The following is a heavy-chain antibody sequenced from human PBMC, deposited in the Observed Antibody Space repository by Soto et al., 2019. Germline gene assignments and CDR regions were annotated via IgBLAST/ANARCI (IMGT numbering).Heavy chain of an antibody. CDR1: GFTFSTYG. CDR3: ARGVRDGYNPLYYYYGMDV. D-gene: IGHD5-12*01. CDR2: IWFDGSNK. Sequence: GGSLRLSCAASGFTFSTYGMHWVRQAPGKGLEWVAVIWFDGSNKYYADSVKGRFTISRDNSKNTLYLQMSSLRAEDTAVYYCARGVRDGYNPLYYYYGMDVWGQGTTVTVSS. V-gene: IGHV3-33*01. J-gene: IGHJ6*02.